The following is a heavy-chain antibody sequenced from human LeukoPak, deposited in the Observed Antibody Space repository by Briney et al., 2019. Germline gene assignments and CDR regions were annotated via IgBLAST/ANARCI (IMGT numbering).Heavy chain of an antibody. CDR1: GFTFSDYY. CDR2: ISSSGSTI. CDR3: ARGDIAAAGTYYYYYMDV. V-gene: IGHV3-11*01. D-gene: IGHD6-13*01. J-gene: IGHJ6*03. Sequence: GASLRLSCAASGFTFSDYYMSWIRQAPGKGLEWVSYISSSGSTIYYADSVKGRFTISRDNAKNSLYLQMNSLRAEDTAVYYCARGDIAAAGTYYYYYMDVWGKGTTVTVSS.